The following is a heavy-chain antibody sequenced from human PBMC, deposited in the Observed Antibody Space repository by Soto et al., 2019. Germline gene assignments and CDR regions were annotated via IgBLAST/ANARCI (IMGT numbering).Heavy chain of an antibody. CDR1: GGTFSSYA. Sequence: SVKVSCKASGGTFSSYAISWVRQAPGQGLEWMGGIIPIFGTANYAQKFQGRVTITADESTSTAYMELSSLRSEDTAVYYCARDRYARGYSGYDGLDYWGQGTLVTVS. D-gene: IGHD5-12*01. CDR3: ARDRYARGYSGYDGLDY. CDR2: IIPIFGTA. J-gene: IGHJ4*02. V-gene: IGHV1-69*13.